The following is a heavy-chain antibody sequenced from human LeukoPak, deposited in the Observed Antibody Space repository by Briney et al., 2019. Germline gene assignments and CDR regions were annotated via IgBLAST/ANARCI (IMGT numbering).Heavy chain of an antibody. V-gene: IGHV3-7*01. CDR1: GFTFSIYW. CDR2: IKQDGSEK. CDR3: ARDEGIFDH. Sequence: GGSLRLSCAASGFTFSIYWMSWVRRAPGKGLEWVANIKQDGSEKYYVDSVKGRFTISRDNAKNSLYLQMNSLKAEDTAVYYCARDEGIFDHWGQGTLVAVSS. J-gene: IGHJ4*02. D-gene: IGHD1-14*01.